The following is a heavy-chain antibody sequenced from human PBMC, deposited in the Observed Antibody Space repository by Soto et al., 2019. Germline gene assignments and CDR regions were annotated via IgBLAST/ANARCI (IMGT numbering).Heavy chain of an antibody. CDR2: ISWNSGSI. V-gene: IGHV3-9*01. Sequence: ESGGGLVQPGRSLRLSCAASGFTFDDYAMHWVRQAPGKGLEWVSGISWNSGSIGYADSVKGRFTISRDNAKNSLYLQMNSLRAEDTALYYCAKDGSTVTFSLFDYWGQGTLVTVSS. CDR1: GFTFDDYA. J-gene: IGHJ4*02. CDR3: AKDGSTVTFSLFDY. D-gene: IGHD4-17*01.